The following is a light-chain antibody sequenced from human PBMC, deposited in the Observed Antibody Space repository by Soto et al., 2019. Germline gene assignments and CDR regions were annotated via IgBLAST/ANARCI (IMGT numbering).Light chain of an antibody. CDR3: MQITQLPPT. CDR1: QSLLHITGETF. V-gene: IGKV2D-29*02. CDR2: EVS. Sequence: DVVMTQTPLSLSVAPGQPASISCKSSQSLLHITGETFLFWYLQKPGQSPQLLIYEVSTRVSGVPDRFSGSGSGPDFTLEISRVETDDVGSYYCMQITQLPPTFGQGTRLGIE. J-gene: IGKJ5*01.